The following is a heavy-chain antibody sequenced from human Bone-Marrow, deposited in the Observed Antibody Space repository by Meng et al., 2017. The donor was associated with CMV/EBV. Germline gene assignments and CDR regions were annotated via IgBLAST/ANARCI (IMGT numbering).Heavy chain of an antibody. V-gene: IGHV1-69*01. D-gene: IGHD4-17*01. CDR3: ARGWGGDQEAIDY. J-gene: IGHJ4*02. Sequence: KASGGTFSSYAISWVRQAPGQGVEWVGVISPIFGTKNYAQKFQGGVTITADESTTTAYMDLSSLRSEDTAVYYCARGWGGDQEAIDYWGQGTLVTVSS. CDR1: GGTFSSYA. CDR2: ISPIFGTK.